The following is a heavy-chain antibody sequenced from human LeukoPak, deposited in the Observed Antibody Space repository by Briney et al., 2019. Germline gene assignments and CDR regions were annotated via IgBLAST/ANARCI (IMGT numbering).Heavy chain of an antibody. CDR1: GGSISSYY. Sequence: PSETLSLTCTVSGGSISSYYWSWIRQPAGKGLEWIGRIYSAGSTNYNPSLKSRVTMSVDTSKNQFSLRLRSVTAADTAVYYCARQIASAGTAGFDFWGQGALVTVSS. J-gene: IGHJ4*02. V-gene: IGHV4-4*07. D-gene: IGHD6-13*01. CDR3: ARQIASAGTAGFDF. CDR2: IYSAGST.